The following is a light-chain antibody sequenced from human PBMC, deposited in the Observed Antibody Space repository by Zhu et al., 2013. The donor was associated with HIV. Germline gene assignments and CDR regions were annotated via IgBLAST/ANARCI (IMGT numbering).Light chain of an antibody. CDR2: DAS. J-gene: IGKJ2*03. CDR1: QGIRND. V-gene: IGKV1-13*02. Sequence: AIQLTQSPSSLSASVGDRVTITCRASQGIRNDLAWYQQKPGKAPKLLIYDASNLETGVPSRFSGSGSGTDFTFTISSLQPEDSATYYCQQYNSYSANSFGQGTKLEIK. CDR3: QQYNSYSANS.